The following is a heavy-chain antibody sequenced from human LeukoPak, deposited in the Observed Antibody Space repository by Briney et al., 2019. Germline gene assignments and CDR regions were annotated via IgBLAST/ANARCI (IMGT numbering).Heavy chain of an antibody. Sequence: PGRSLRLSCAASGFTFSNYAMHWVRQAPGKGLEWVAVVSYDGSNKYYADFVKGRFTISRDNSKNTLYLQMNSLRAEDAAVYYCATIGDRRSGELYRIDYWGQGTLVTVSS. CDR2: VSYDGSNK. CDR3: ATIGDRRSGELYRIDY. D-gene: IGHD1-26*01. J-gene: IGHJ4*02. CDR1: GFTFSNYA. V-gene: IGHV3-30-3*01.